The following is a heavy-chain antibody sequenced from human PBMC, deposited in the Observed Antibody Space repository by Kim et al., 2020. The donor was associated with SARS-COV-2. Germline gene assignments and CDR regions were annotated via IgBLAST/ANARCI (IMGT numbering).Heavy chain of an antibody. J-gene: IGHJ6*02. CDR3: ARDFSSYGGMDV. V-gene: IGHV3-13*01. D-gene: IGHD5-18*01. Sequence: YYPGSVKGRFTISRENAKTSLYLQMNSLRAGDTAVYYCARDFSSYGGMDVWGQGTTVTVSS.